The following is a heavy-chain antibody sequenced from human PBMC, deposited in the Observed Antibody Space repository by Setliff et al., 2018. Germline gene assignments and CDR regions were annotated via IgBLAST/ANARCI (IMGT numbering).Heavy chain of an antibody. Sequence: ASVKVSCKASGYTFTSYGVSWVRQAPGQGLEWMGWINPNSGDTHSAQKFQGRVTMTRDTSINTAYMELSSLTSDDTAFYYCVRSGKFGMRFWFDQWGQGTLVTVSS. CDR1: GYTFTSYG. V-gene: IGHV1-2*02. D-gene: IGHD1-26*01. CDR3: VRSGKFGMRFWFDQ. J-gene: IGHJ5*02. CDR2: INPNSGDT.